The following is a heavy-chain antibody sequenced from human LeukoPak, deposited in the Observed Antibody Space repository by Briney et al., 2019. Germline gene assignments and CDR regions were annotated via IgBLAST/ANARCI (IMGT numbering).Heavy chain of an antibody. CDR3: ARVSLSNYEEVSWFDP. J-gene: IGHJ5*02. CDR2: ISAYNGNT. D-gene: IGHD4-11*01. Sequence: ASVKVSCKAPGYTFTSYGISWVRQAPGQGLEWMGWISAYNGNTNYAQKLQGRVTMTTDTSTSTAYMELRSLRSDDTAVYYCARVSLSNYEEVSWFDPWGQGTLVTVSS. V-gene: IGHV1-18*01. CDR1: GYTFTSYG.